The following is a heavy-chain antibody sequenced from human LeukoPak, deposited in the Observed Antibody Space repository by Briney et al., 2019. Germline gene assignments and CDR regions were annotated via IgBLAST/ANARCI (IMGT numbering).Heavy chain of an antibody. CDR2: ISYDGTNK. Sequence: AGGSLRLSCAASGFIFSDYAIHWVRQAPGKGLEWLTFISYDGTNKFFADSVKGRFTISRDNSKNTVFLEMNSLRPEDTAVYYCARSGGSSYYREYNWFDPWGQGTLVTVSS. CDR1: GFIFSDYA. J-gene: IGHJ5*02. D-gene: IGHD3-22*01. V-gene: IGHV3-30-3*01. CDR3: ARSGGSSYYREYNWFDP.